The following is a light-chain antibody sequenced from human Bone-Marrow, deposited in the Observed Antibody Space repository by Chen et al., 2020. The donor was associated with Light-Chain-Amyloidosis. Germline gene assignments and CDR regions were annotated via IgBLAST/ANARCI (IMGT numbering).Light chain of an antibody. J-gene: IGLJ2*01. CDR3: SSYTSSSTLV. CDR2: EVS. CDR1: SSDVGGYNY. V-gene: IGLV2-14*01. Sequence: QSALTQPASVSGSPGQSITISCTGTSSDVGGYNYVFWYQQEPGKAPKLMISEVSNRPSGVSNRFSGSTSGNTASLTISGLQAEDEADYYCSSYTSSSTLVFGGGTKLTVL.